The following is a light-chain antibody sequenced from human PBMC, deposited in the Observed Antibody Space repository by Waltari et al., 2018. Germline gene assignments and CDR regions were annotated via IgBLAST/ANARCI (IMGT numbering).Light chain of an antibody. CDR3: AAWDDTLSAVV. CDR1: SSNIGSNY. J-gene: IGLJ2*01. V-gene: IGLV1-47*02. CDR2: TND. Sequence: QSVLTQPPSTSGTPGQRVTISCSGSSSNIGSNYVYCYQHLPGTAPQLLIYTNDRRPSGVPDRFSGAKSGTSASLAISGLQSDDESDYFCAAWDDTLSAVVFGGGTKLTVL.